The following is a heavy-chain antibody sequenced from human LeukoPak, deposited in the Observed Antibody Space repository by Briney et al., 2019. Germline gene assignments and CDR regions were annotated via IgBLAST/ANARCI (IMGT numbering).Heavy chain of an antibody. V-gene: IGHV4-39*02. J-gene: IGHJ3*01. CDR2: VSYSGST. Sequence: SETLSLTCTVSGVSISSSPYYWGWIRQPPGKGLEWIGSVSYSGSTYYAPSLKRRVTISVDTSKNRFSLRLSFVTAADTAVYYCARRTTTWKAFDVWGQGTVVTVSS. D-gene: IGHD1-1*01. CDR3: ARRTTTWKAFDV. CDR1: GVSISSSPYY.